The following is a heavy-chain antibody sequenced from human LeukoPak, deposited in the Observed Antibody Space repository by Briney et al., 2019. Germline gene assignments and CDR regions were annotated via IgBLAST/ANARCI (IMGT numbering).Heavy chain of an antibody. V-gene: IGHV1-18*04. CDR3: ARTRAREIAVAPFDY. D-gene: IGHD6-19*01. J-gene: IGHJ4*02. CDR2: ISAYNGNT. CDR1: GYTFTSYG. Sequence: ASVKVSCKASGYTFTSYGISWVRQAPGQGLEWMGWISAYNGNTNYAQKLQGRVTMTTDTSTSTAYMELRSLRSDDTAVYYCARTRAREIAVAPFDYWGQGTLVTVSS.